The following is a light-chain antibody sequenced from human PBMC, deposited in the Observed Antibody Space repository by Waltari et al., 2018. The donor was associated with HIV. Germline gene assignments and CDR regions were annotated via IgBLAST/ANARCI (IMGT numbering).Light chain of an antibody. V-gene: IGLV2-11*01. Sequence: QSALTQPRSVSGSPGLSVTISCTGTSSDVGDYNYVSWYQRLTGKAPKLIIYDVTKRPSGVPDRFSGSKSGNTASLRISGLQADDEADDYCCSYGGTRSSPSVFGGGTRLTVL. CDR1: SSDVGDYNY. CDR2: DVT. J-gene: IGLJ3*02. CDR3: CSYGGTRSSPSV.